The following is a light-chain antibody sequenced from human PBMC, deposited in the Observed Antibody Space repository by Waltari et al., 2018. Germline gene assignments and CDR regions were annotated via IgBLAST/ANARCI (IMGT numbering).Light chain of an antibody. CDR3: NSYSDSNSLVV. J-gene: IGLJ2*01. CDR1: SSDVGSYNY. Sequence: QSVLTQPASVSGSHGQSITIPCTGSSSDVGSYNYVSWYQQHPGKAHKLLIFDDTNRPSGISNRFSGSKSGHIASLTISGLQADDEADYYCNSYSDSNSLVVFGGGTKLTVL. V-gene: IGLV2-14*03. CDR2: DDT.